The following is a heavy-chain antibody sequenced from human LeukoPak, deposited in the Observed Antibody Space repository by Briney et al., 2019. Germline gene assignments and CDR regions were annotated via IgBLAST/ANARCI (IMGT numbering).Heavy chain of an antibody. D-gene: IGHD3-3*01. CDR3: ARDYPRFDFWSGYYAAFDI. CDR1: GGSFRGYY. Sequence: SETLSLTCAVYGGSFRGYYWSWIRQPPGKGLEWIGEINHSGSTNYNPSLKSRVTISVDTSKNQFSLKLSSVTAADTAVYYCARDYPRFDFWSGYYAAFDIWGQGTMVTVSS. CDR2: INHSGST. J-gene: IGHJ3*02. V-gene: IGHV4-34*01.